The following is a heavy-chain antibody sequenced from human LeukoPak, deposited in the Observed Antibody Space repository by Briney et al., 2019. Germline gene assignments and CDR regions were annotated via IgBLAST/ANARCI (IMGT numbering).Heavy chain of an antibody. CDR2: IYYSGST. CDR1: GGSISSYC. CDR3: ARETRGYSYGTGGWFDP. V-gene: IGHV4-59*01. D-gene: IGHD5-18*01. Sequence: PSETLSLTCTVSGGSISSYCWSWIRQPPGKGLEWIGYIYYSGSTNYNPSLKSRVAISVDTSKNQFSLKLSSVTAADTAVYYCARETRGYSYGTGGWFDPWGQGTLVTVSS. J-gene: IGHJ5*02.